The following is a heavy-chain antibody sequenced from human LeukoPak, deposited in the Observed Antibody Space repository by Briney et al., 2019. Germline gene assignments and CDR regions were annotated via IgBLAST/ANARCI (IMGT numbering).Heavy chain of an antibody. CDR3: ARDTVTTHYGMDV. CDR1: GFTVSSNY. CDR2: IYSGGST. J-gene: IGHJ6*02. Sequence: GGSLKLSCAASGFTVSSNYMSWVRQAPGKGLEWVSVIYSGGSTYYADSVEGRFTISRDNSKNTLYLQMNSLRAEDTAVYYCARDTVTTHYGMDVWGQGTTVTVSS. D-gene: IGHD4-17*01. V-gene: IGHV3-66*01.